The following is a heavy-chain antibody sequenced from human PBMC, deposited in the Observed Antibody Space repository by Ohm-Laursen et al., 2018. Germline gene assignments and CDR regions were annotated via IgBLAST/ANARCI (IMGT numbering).Heavy chain of an antibody. CDR3: ARNSSTWGRSVDY. Sequence: SLRLSCAASGSTFSSYSMNWVRQAPGKGLEWVSYISSSSSTIYYADSVKGRFTVSRDNAKNSLFLQMNSLRAEDTAVYYCARNSSTWGRSVDYWGQGALVTVSS. D-gene: IGHD2-2*01. J-gene: IGHJ4*02. CDR2: ISSSSSTI. V-gene: IGHV3-48*04. CDR1: GSTFSSYS.